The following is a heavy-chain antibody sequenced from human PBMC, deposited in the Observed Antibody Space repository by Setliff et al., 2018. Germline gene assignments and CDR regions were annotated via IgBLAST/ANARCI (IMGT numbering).Heavy chain of an antibody. CDR2: IIPILGIA. D-gene: IGHD3-10*01. V-gene: IGHV1-69*04. Sequence: PAASVKVSCKASGGTFSSYTISWVRQAPGQGLEWMGRIIPILGIANYAQKFQGRVTITADKSTSTAYMELSSLRSEDTAVYYCARDISLGKAAVWFGELKGWFDPWGQGTLVTVSS. J-gene: IGHJ5*02. CDR1: GGTFSSYT. CDR3: ARDISLGKAAVWFGELKGWFDP.